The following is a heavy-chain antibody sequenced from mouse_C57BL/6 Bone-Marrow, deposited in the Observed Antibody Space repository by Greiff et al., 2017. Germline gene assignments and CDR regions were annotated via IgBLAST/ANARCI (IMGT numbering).Heavy chain of an antibody. J-gene: IGHJ2*01. CDR1: GFNIKDYY. V-gene: IGHV14-1*01. Sequence: EVKLQESGAELVRPGASVKLSCTASGFNIKDYYMHWVKQRPEQGLEWIGRIDPEDGDTEYAPKFQGKATLTVDTSSNTAYLSLSSLTSEDTAVYCCAPIAAVVATRGYWGTGTTLTVSS. CDR2: IDPEDGDT. CDR3: APIAAVVATRGY. D-gene: IGHD1-1*01.